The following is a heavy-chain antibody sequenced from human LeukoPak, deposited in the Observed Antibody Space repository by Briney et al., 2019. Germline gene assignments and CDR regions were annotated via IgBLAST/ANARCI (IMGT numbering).Heavy chain of an antibody. D-gene: IGHD1-7*01. Sequence: PGGSLRLSCAASGLTFSSYGMHWVRQAPGKGLEWVAVIWYGGSNKYYADSVKGRFTISRDNSKNTLYLQMNSLRAEDTAVYYCAKPMTGTKMDFDYWGQGTLVTVSS. V-gene: IGHV3-30*02. CDR3: AKPMTGTKMDFDY. CDR2: IWYGGSNK. CDR1: GLTFSSYG. J-gene: IGHJ4*02.